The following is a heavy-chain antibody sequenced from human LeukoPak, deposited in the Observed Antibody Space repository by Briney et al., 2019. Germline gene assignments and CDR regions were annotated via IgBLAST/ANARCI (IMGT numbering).Heavy chain of an antibody. Sequence: RASVKVSCKASGYTFTSYGISWVRQAPGQGLEWMGWISAYNGNTNYAQKLQGRVTMTTDTSTSTAYMELRSLRSDDTAVYYCARDVGTKQLVWLYYYGMDVWGQGTTVTVSS. D-gene: IGHD6-6*01. J-gene: IGHJ6*02. V-gene: IGHV1-18*01. CDR2: ISAYNGNT. CDR3: ARDVGTKQLVWLYYYGMDV. CDR1: GYTFTSYG.